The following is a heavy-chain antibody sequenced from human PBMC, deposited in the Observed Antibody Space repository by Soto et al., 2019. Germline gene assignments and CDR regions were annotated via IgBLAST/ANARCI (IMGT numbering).Heavy chain of an antibody. CDR3: ARDSVLRFLEWPNGHYYYYGMDV. J-gene: IGHJ6*02. CDR1: GYTFTGYY. Sequence: GASVKVSCKASGYTFTGYYMHWVRQAPGQGLEWMGWINPNSGGTNYAQKFQGWVTMTRDTSISTAYMELSRLRSDDTAVYYCARDSVLRFLEWPNGHYYYYGMDVWGQGTTVTVSS. D-gene: IGHD3-3*01. CDR2: INPNSGGT. V-gene: IGHV1-2*04.